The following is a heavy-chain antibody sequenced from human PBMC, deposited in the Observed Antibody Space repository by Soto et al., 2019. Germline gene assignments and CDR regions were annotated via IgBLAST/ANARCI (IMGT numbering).Heavy chain of an antibody. V-gene: IGHV1-69*13. D-gene: IGHD5-12*01. J-gene: IGHJ6*02. CDR2: IIPIFGTA. Sequence: SVKVSCKASGGTFSSYSISWVLQAPGQGLEWMGGIIPIFGTANYAQKFQGRVTITADESTSTAYMELSSLRSEDTAVYYCARAREPGGGYDLINYYYYGMDVWGQGTTVTVSS. CDR3: ARAREPGGGYDLINYYYYGMDV. CDR1: GGTFSSYS.